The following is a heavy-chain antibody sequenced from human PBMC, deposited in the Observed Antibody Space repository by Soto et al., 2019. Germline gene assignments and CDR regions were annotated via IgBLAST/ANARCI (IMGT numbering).Heavy chain of an antibody. CDR1: GYTFTSYG. D-gene: IGHD3-22*01. J-gene: IGHJ4*02. CDR3: ARDADPYYYDSSGSGHY. CDR2: ISAYNGNT. V-gene: IGHV1-18*01. Sequence: ASVKVSCKASGYTFTSYGISWVRQAPGQGLEWMGWISAYNGNTNYAQKLQGRVTMTTDTSTSTAYMELRSLRSDDTAVYYCARDADPYYYDSSGSGHYWGQGTLVTVSS.